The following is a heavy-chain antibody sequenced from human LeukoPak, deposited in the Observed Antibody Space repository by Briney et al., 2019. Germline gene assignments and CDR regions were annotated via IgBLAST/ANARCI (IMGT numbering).Heavy chain of an antibody. CDR1: GYTFTGYY. V-gene: IGHV1-2*02. J-gene: IGHJ5*02. Sequence: ASVKVSCKASGYTFTGYYMHWVRQAPGQGREWMGWINPNSGGTNYAQKFQGRVTMTRDTSIRTAYMELSRLRSDDTAVYYCARDLSAHPHSPWGQGTLVTVSS. CDR3: ARDLSAHPHSP. CDR2: INPNSGGT.